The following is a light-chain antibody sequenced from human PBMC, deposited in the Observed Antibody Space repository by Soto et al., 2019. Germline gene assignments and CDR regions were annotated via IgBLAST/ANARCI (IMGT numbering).Light chain of an antibody. CDR2: GIS. J-gene: IGKJ1*01. Sequence: EVVLTQSPGTLSLFPGERATLSCRASQSVTNSYLAWYQQKPGQAPRPLIYGISNRATGIPDRFSGSGSRTDFTLTISRLEPEDFAVYYCHQYGSSWTFGQGTKVEIK. CDR3: HQYGSSWT. CDR1: QSVTNSY. V-gene: IGKV3-20*01.